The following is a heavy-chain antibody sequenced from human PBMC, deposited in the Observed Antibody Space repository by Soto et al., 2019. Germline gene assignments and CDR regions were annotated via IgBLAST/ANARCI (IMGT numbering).Heavy chain of an antibody. CDR2: IYYSGST. CDR1: GGSISSGGYY. D-gene: IGHD3-10*01. CDR3: ARVLTMVRGVTNWFAP. J-gene: IGHJ5*02. V-gene: IGHV4-31*03. Sequence: SETLSLTCTVSGGSISSGGYYWSWIRQHPGKGLEWIGYIYYSGSTYYNPSLKSRVTISVDTSKNQFSLKLSSVTAADTAVYYCARVLTMVRGVTNWFAPWGQGTLVTVSS.